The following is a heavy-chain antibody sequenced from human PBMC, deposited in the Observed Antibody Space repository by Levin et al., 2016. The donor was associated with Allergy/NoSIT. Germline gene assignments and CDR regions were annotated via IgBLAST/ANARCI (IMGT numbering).Heavy chain of an antibody. CDR3: ATESEVGATTPILDY. J-gene: IGHJ4*02. V-gene: IGHV4-30-4*01. Sequence: WIRQPPGKGLEWIGYIYYSGSTYYNPSLKSRVTISVDTSKNQFSLKLSSVTAADTAVYYCATESEVGATTPILDYWGQGTLVTVSS. D-gene: IGHD1-26*01. CDR2: IYYSGST.